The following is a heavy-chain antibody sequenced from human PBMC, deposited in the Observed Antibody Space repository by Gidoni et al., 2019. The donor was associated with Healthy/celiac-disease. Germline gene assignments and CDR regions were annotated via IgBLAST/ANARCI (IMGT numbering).Heavy chain of an antibody. CDR3: ARSGSRNYYGSGSYYNVPSYYYYGMDV. V-gene: IGHV1-69*02. Sequence: QVQLVQSGAEVKKPGSSVKVSCKASGGTFSSYTISWVRQAPGQGLEWMGRIIPILGIANYAQKFQGRVTITADKSTSTAYMELSSLRSEDTAVYYCARSGSRNYYGSGSYYNVPSYYYYGMDVWGQGTTVTVSS. CDR2: IIPILGIA. J-gene: IGHJ6*02. D-gene: IGHD3-10*01. CDR1: GGTFSSYT.